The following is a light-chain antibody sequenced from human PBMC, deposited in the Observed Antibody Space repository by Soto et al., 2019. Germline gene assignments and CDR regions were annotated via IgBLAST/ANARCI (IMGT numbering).Light chain of an antibody. Sequence: IQLTQSPSSLSASVGDRVTITCRASQGISSYLAWYQRKPGKAPKLLIYAASTLQSGVPSKFSGSGSGTDFTLTISSLQPEDSATYYCQQLNSYPLTFGGGTKVDNK. CDR3: QQLNSYPLT. CDR1: QGISSY. J-gene: IGKJ4*01. CDR2: AAS. V-gene: IGKV1-9*01.